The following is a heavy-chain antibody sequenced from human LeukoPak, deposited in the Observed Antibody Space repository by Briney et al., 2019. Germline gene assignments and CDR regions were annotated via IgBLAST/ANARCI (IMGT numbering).Heavy chain of an antibody. V-gene: IGHV1-46*01. CDR3: ARDRLLRLQYGMDV. CDR1: GYTFTSYY. CDR2: ISPSGGST. Sequence: ASVKVSCKASGYTFTSYYMHWVRQAPGQGLEWMGIISPSGGSTRYAQKFQGRVTMTSDTSTSTVYMELSSLRSEDTAVYYCARDRLLRLQYGMDVWGQGTTVTVSS. D-gene: IGHD2/OR15-2a*01. J-gene: IGHJ6*02.